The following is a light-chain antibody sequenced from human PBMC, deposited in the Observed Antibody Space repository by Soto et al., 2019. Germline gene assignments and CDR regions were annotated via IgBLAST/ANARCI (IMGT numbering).Light chain of an antibody. CDR3: VSWDGSLNSIL. CDR2: GTH. J-gene: IGLJ2*01. V-gene: IGLV1-47*01. CDR1: SSNIGRTF. Sequence: QSVLTQPPSASGTPGLRVTISCSGSSSNIGRTFVYWYQHLPGAAPKLLIYGTHQRPSGVPDRFSASKSGASASLAISGLRSEDEADYYCVSWDGSLNSILFGGGTKLTVL.